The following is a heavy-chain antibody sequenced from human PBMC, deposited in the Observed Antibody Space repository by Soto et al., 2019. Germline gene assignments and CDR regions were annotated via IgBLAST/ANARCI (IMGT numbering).Heavy chain of an antibody. V-gene: IGHV3-15*01. D-gene: IGHD3-16*02. CDR1: GFTFSDAW. J-gene: IGHJ4*02. CDR2: IKSNTDGATT. CDR3: ATEPTTVYDHIWGNYRYARGDFHS. Sequence: GGSLRLSCAASGFTFSDAWMSWVRQAPGKGLEWVGRIKSNTDGATTEYAAPVKGRFTISRDDSKNTLYLQMNSLKTEDTAVFYCATEPTTVYDHIWGNYRYARGDFHSWGQGTLVTVSS.